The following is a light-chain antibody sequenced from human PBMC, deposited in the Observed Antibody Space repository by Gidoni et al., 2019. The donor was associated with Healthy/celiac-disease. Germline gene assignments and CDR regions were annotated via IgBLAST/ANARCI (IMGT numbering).Light chain of an antibody. CDR1: QSVLYSSNNKTY. V-gene: IGKV4-1*01. CDR3: QPYYSTPGT. CDR2: CAS. J-gene: IGKJ1*01. Sequence: DVVMTQSPDSQAVSLGERATINCKSSQSVLYSSNNKTYLAWYQQKPGQPPKLLISCASTREPGVPDRFSGSGSGTDFPLTISSLQAEDVAVYYCQPYYSTPGTFGQGTKVELK.